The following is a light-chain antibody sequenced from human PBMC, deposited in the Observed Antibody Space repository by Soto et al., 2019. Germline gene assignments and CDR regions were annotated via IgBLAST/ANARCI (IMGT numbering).Light chain of an antibody. Sequence: QSALTQPASVSGSPGQSITISCTGPSSDVGRYILVSWYQQHPGKAPKLIIYDGIKRPSGVSNRFSGSQSGNTASLTISGLQLEDHDDYYCCSYADSRASPYVFGTGTKVTVL. CDR2: DGI. CDR1: SSDVGRYIL. V-gene: IGLV2-23*01. J-gene: IGLJ1*01. CDR3: CSYADSRASPYV.